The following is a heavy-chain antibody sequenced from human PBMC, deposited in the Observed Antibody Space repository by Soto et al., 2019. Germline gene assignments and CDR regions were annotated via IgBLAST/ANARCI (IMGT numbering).Heavy chain of an antibody. CDR3: ARDPSYYGMDV. V-gene: IGHV1-3*01. J-gene: IGHJ6*02. CDR2: INAGNGNT. Sequence: GASVNVSCKASGYTFTSYSMHWVRQAPGQRLEWMGWINAGNGNTKYSQKFQGRVTITRDTSASTAYMELSSLRSEDTAVYYCARDPSYYGMDVWGQGTTVTVS. CDR1: GYTFTSYS.